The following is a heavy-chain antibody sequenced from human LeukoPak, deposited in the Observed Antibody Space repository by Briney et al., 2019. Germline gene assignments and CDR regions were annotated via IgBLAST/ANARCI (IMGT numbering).Heavy chain of an antibody. D-gene: IGHD5-12*01. J-gene: IGHJ6*03. CDR2: TYYSGKT. Sequence: SETLSLTCTVSGGSISNTNYYWVWIRQPPGKGLEWIGSTYYSGKTFYRSSLKSRVTISLDTSKNQFSLKLRSVTAADTAVYYCASGPPSGHRGFYYFYMDVWGKGTTVTVSS. CDR3: ASGPPSGHRGFYYFYMDV. V-gene: IGHV4-39*07. CDR1: GGSISNTNYY.